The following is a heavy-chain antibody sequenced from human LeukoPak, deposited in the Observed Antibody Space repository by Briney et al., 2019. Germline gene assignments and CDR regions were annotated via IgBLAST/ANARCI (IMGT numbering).Heavy chain of an antibody. J-gene: IGHJ4*02. CDR3: ARSQGGAFSYGTDY. D-gene: IGHD5-18*01. CDR2: INPSGGST. Sequence: ASVKVSCKAPGYTFTSYYMQWVRQAPGQGLEWMGIINPSGGSTSYAQKFQGKVSMTRDTSTTTVYMELSSLKSEDTAVYYCARSQGGAFSYGTDYWGQGTLVTVSS. V-gene: IGHV1-46*01. CDR1: GYTFTSYY.